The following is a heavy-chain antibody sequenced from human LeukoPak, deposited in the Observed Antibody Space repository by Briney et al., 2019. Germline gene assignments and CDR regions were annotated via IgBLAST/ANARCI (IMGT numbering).Heavy chain of an antibody. V-gene: IGHV4-59*01. CDR2: IYYSGTT. CDR1: GGSISSYY. CDR3: ARADGYSYWFDP. Sequence: SETLSLTCTVSGGSISSYYWSWIRQPPGKGLEWIGYIYYSGTTNYNPSLKSRVTISIDTSRNQFSLKLSSVISADTAVCYCARADGYSYWFDPWGQGTLVTVSS. J-gene: IGHJ5*02. D-gene: IGHD5-18*01.